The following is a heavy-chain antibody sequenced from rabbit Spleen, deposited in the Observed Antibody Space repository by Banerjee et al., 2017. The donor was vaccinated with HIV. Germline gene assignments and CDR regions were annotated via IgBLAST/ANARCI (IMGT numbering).Heavy chain of an antibody. Sequence: QEQLVESGGGLVQPGGSLKLSCTVSGFDISKNGVTWVRQAPGKGLEWIGYIDPIFGVSYYATWVNGRFTISSHDAQNTLYLQLSSLTAADTATYFCARDLVAAIGWNFNLWGPGTLVTVS. CDR1: GFDISKNG. CDR2: IDPIFGVS. V-gene: IGHV1S8*01. D-gene: IGHD5-1*01. CDR3: ARDLVAAIGWNFNL. J-gene: IGHJ4*01.